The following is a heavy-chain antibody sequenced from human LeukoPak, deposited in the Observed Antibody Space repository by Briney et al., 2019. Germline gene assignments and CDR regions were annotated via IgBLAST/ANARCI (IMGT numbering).Heavy chain of an antibody. CDR1: GFTFSDYY. D-gene: IGHD1-26*01. Sequence: AGGSLRLSCAASGFTFSDYYMSWVRQAPGKGLEWVANIKQDGSEKYYVDSVKGRFTISRDNAKNSLYLQMNSLRAEDTAVYYCAREGEALDVWGQGTTVTVSS. CDR2: IKQDGSEK. J-gene: IGHJ6*02. CDR3: AREGEALDV. V-gene: IGHV3-7*01.